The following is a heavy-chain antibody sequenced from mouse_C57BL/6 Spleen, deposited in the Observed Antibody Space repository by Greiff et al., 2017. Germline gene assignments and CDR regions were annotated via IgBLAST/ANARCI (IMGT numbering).Heavy chain of an antibody. CDR1: GYSFTDYN. Sequence: EVQLQQSGPELVKPGASVKISCKASGYSFTDYNMNWVKQSNGKSLEWIGVINPNYGTTSYNQKFKGKATLTVDTSSSTAYMQLNSLTSVDSAVYYCARLYTTVVADWYFDVWGTGTTVTVSS. J-gene: IGHJ1*03. V-gene: IGHV1-39*01. D-gene: IGHD1-1*01. CDR2: INPNYGTT. CDR3: ARLYTTVVADWYFDV.